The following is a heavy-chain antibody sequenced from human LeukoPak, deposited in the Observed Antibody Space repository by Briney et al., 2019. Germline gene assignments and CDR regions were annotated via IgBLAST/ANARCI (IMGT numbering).Heavy chain of an antibody. V-gene: IGHV5-51*01. J-gene: IGHJ6*03. CDR2: IYPGDSDT. D-gene: IGHD6-19*01. CDR1: GYSFTSYW. Sequence: GESLKISCKGSGYSFTSYWIGWVRQMPGKGLEWMGIIYPGDSDTRYSPSFQGQVTISADKSISTAYLQWSSLKASDTAMYYCARWDYIAVAATGRGENYYYYYMDVWGKGTTVTVSS. CDR3: ARWDYIAVAATGRGENYYYYYMDV.